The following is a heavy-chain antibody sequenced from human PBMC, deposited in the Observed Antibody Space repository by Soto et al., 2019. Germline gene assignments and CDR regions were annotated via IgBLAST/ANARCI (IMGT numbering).Heavy chain of an antibody. CDR1: GIHFSYAW. Sequence: GGGPGPLCATSGIHFSYAWKTWVRQAPGKGLEWVGRIKSKTDGGTTDYAAPVKGRFTISRDDSENTLYLQMNSLKTEDTAVYYCTTTYGSGPWGQGTLVTVSS. V-gene: IGHV3-15*01. J-gene: IGHJ5*02. CDR3: TTTYGSGP. CDR2: IKSKTDGGTT. D-gene: IGHD3-10*01.